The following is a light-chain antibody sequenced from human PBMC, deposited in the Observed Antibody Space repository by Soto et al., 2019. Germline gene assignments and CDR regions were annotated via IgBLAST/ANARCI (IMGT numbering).Light chain of an antibody. V-gene: IGKV3-20*01. CDR1: QTLSNTY. CDR2: GAS. CDR3: QHYGSSPLT. J-gene: IGKJ1*01. Sequence: EVVLTQSLGTLSLSPGERATLSCRASQTLSNTYLAWYQQKRGQAPRLLIYGASSRPTGIPDRFSGSGSGTDFTLTISRLEPEDFAVYYCQHYGSSPLTFGQGTKVEIK.